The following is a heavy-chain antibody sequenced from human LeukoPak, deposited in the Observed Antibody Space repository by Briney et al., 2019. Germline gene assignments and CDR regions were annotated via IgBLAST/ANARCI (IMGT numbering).Heavy chain of an antibody. CDR2: ISGSGGST. CDR3: AKYYGDYYYYYYMDV. V-gene: IGHV3-23*01. D-gene: IGHD4-17*01. CDR1: GFTFSSYA. J-gene: IGHJ6*03. Sequence: PGGSLRLSCAASGFTFSSYAMSWVRQAPGKGLEWVSAISGSGGSTYYADSVEGRFTISRDNSKNTLYLQMNSLRAEDTAVYYCAKYYGDYYYYYYMDVWGKGTTVTVSS.